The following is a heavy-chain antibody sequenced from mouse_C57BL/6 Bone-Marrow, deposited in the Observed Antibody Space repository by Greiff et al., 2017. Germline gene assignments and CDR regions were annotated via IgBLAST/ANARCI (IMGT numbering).Heavy chain of an antibody. CDR3: ARADGSSHWYFDV. Sequence: QVQLQQSGSELRSPGSSVKLSCKDFDSEVFPTAYMSWVRQKPGHGFEWIGGILPSIGRTIYGEKFEDKATLDADTLSNTAYLELNSLTSEDSAIYYCARADGSSHWYFDVWGTGTTVTVSS. CDR1: DSEVFPTAY. V-gene: IGHV15-2*01. J-gene: IGHJ1*03. CDR2: ILPSIGRT. D-gene: IGHD1-1*01.